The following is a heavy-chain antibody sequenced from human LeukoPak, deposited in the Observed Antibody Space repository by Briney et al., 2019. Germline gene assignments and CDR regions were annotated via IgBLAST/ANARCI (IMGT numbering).Heavy chain of an antibody. D-gene: IGHD1-14*01. V-gene: IGHV3-48*03. J-gene: IGHJ6*04. CDR2: ISSSSSTI. CDR3: AREYTAWDV. Sequence: GGSLRLSCAASGFTFSSYEMNWVRQAPGKGLEWVSYISSSSSTIYYADSVKGRFTISRDNAKNSLYLQMNSLRAEDTAVYYCAREYTAWDVWGKGTTVTVSS. CDR1: GFTFSSYE.